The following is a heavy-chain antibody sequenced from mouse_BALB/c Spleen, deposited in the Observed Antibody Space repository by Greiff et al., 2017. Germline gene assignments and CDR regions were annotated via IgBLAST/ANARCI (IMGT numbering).Heavy chain of an antibody. CDR2: IYPGDGDT. Sequence: VQLQQSGAELVRPGSSVKISCKASGYAFSSYWMNWVKQRPGQGLEWIGQIYPGDGDTSYNQKFKGKATLTVDESSSTAYMQLSSLTSEDSAVYYCARWISLLRLRGFDYWGQGTTLTVSA. V-gene: IGHV1-80*01. CDR1: GYAFSSYW. D-gene: IGHD1-2*01. J-gene: IGHJ2*01. CDR3: ARWISLLRLRGFDY.